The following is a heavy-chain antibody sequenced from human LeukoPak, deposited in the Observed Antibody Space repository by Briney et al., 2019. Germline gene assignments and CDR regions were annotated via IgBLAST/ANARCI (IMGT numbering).Heavy chain of an antibody. V-gene: IGHV3-33*01. CDR2: IWYDGGNK. D-gene: IGHD6-6*01. CDR1: GFTFSSYG. Sequence: PGGSLRLSCAASGFTFSSYGMHWVRQAPGKGLEWVAVIWYDGGNKYYADSVKGRFTISRDNSKNTLYLQMNSLRAEDTAVYYCARQLAPVYYFDYWGQGTLVTVSS. CDR3: ARQLAPVYYFDY. J-gene: IGHJ4*02.